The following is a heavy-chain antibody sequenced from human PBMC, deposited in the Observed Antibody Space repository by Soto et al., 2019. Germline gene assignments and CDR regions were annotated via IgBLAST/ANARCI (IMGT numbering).Heavy chain of an antibody. Sequence: GESLKISCKGSPYSFTTYWIGWVRQMPGKGLEWMGIIYPSDSDTRYSPSFQGQVTISADKSISTAYLQWSSLKASDTAMYYCARKLVSASEPRDYWGQGTLGTVS. D-gene: IGHD1-26*01. CDR1: PYSFTTYW. CDR2: IYPSDSDT. V-gene: IGHV5-51*01. CDR3: ARKLVSASEPRDY. J-gene: IGHJ4*02.